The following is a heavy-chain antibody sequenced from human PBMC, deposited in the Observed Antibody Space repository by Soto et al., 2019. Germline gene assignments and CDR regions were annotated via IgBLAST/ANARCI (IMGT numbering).Heavy chain of an antibody. CDR1: GYTFTSYY. V-gene: IGHV1-46*01. D-gene: IGHD3-10*01. CDR2: INPSGGNT. J-gene: IGHJ6*02. Sequence: ASVKVSCKASGYTFTSYYMHWVRQAPGQGLEWMGIINPSGGNTSYAQKFQGRVPMTRDTSTSTVYMELSSLRSEDTAVYYCARVGSLRGYYYGMDVWGQGTTVTVSS. CDR3: ARVGSLRGYYYGMDV.